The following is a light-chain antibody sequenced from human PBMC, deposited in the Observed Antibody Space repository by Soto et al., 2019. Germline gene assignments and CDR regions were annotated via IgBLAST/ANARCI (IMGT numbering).Light chain of an antibody. CDR1: QRISNF. V-gene: IGKV1-39*01. CDR3: QQTLNTPWT. J-gene: IGKJ1*01. CDR2: GAS. Sequence: DIQMTQSPSSLSASVGDSITITCRASQRISNFLNWYQHKPGKAPRLLIYGASTLQSGVPSRFSGSWSGTDFTLTIGSLQPEDFATYYCQQTLNTPWTFGQGTKVEIK.